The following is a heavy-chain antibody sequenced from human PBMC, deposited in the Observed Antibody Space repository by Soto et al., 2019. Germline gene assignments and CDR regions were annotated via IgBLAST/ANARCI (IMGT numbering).Heavy chain of an antibody. V-gene: IGHV1-2*02. CDR3: ARDHGSGRYDFWSGYRRYYYYGMDV. CDR2: INPNSGGT. CDR1: GYTFTGYY. D-gene: IGHD3-3*01. Sequence: ASVKVSCKASGYTFTGYYMHWVRQAPGQGLEWMGWINPNSGGTNYAQKFQGRVTMTRDTSISTAYMELSRLRSDDTAVYYCARDHGSGRYDFWSGYRRYYYYGMDVWGKGTTVTVSS. J-gene: IGHJ6*04.